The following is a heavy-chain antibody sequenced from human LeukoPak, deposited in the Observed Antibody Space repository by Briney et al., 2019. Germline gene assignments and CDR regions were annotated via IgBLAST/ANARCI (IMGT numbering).Heavy chain of an antibody. D-gene: IGHD6-13*01. V-gene: IGHV3-74*01. J-gene: IGHJ5*02. CDR2: INSDGSST. Sequence: GWSLRLSCADSGFTFRSQWMHWVRQGPGKGLVWVSRINSDGSSTFYADSVRGRFTISRDNAKNTLYLQMNSLRAEDTAVYYCTRGHRSSSWINWFDPWGQGTLVTVSS. CDR3: TRGHRSSSWINWFDP. CDR1: GFTFRSQW.